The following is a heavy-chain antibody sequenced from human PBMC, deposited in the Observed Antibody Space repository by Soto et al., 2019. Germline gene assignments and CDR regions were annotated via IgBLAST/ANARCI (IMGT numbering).Heavy chain of an antibody. Sequence: GGSLRLSCAASGFTFSNAWMSLVRQAPGKGLEWVGRIKRKTDCGTTDYAAPVKGRFTISRDDSKNTLYLQMNSLKTEDTAVYYCTTPGVIALVYSDYSGQGTMVTVSS. D-gene: IGHD3-10*01. J-gene: IGHJ4*02. CDR2: IKRKTDCGTT. CDR3: TTPGVIALVYSDY. CDR1: GFTFSNAW. V-gene: IGHV3-15*01.